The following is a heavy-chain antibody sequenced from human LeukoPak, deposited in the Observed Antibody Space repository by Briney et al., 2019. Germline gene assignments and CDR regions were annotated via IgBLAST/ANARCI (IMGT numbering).Heavy chain of an antibody. Sequence: PSETLSLTCSVSGASISNKFWSWVRHPPGKGLGWIGYISYTGTTNYNPSRQSRVTISVDTAKNQLSLRVTSMTAADTAVYYCARVITMVRGVITLETSFRTRIFDYWGQGTLVTVSS. J-gene: IGHJ4*02. D-gene: IGHD3-10*01. CDR2: ISYTGTT. CDR3: ARVITMVRGVITLETSFRTRIFDY. V-gene: IGHV4-59*01. CDR1: GASISNKF.